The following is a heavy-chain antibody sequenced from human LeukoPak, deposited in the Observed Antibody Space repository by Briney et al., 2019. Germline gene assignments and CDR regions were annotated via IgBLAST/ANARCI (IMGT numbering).Heavy chain of an antibody. CDR1: GYTFTSYD. J-gene: IGHJ4*02. V-gene: IGHV1-8*01. D-gene: IGHD6-13*01. CDR3: ARPDPIAAAGPFDY. CDR2: MNPNSGNT. Sequence: ASVKVSCKASGYTFTSYDINWVRQATGQGLEWMGWMNPNSGNTGYAQKFQGRVTMTRNTSISTAYMELSSLRSEDTAVYYCARPDPIAAAGPFDYWGQGTLVTVSS.